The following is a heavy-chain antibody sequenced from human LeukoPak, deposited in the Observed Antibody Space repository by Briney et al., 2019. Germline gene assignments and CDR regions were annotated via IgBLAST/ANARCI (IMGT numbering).Heavy chain of an antibody. D-gene: IGHD6-19*01. CDR2: IKRKSDGETT. CDR3: TADTPSSSAQAFDY. V-gene: IGHV3-15*07. J-gene: IGHJ4*02. Sequence: TGGSLRLSCAASGFTFSDVWMNWVRQAPGMGLEWVGRIKRKSDGETTDYAAPVKGRFTISRDDSKNTLFLQMNNLKTEDTAMYYCTADTPSSSAQAFDYWGQGTLDTVSS. CDR1: GFTFSDVW.